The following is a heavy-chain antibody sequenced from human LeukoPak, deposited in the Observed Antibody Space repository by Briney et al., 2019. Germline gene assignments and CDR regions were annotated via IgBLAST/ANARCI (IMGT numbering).Heavy chain of an antibody. CDR2: ISYDGSNK. CDR3: AKGLAVEGEDY. J-gene: IGHJ4*02. V-gene: IGHV3-30*18. Sequence: GGSLRLSCAASGFTFSSYGMHWVRQAPGKGLEWVAVISYDGSNKYYADSVKGRFTISRDNSKNTLYLQMNSLRAEDTAVYYCAKGLAVEGEDYWGQGTLVTVSS. CDR1: GFTFSSYG. D-gene: IGHD6-19*01.